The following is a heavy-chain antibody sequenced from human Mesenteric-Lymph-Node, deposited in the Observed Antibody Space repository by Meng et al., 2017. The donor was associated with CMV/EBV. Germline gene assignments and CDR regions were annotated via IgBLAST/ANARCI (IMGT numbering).Heavy chain of an antibody. J-gene: IGHJ4*02. D-gene: IGHD6-19*01. V-gene: IGHV3-53*01. CDR3: ARNNGSGWYLDY. CDR2: IYSGGNT. Sequence: GGSLRLSCAASGFTVSSNYMSWVRQAPGKGLEWVSVIYSGGNTYYADSVKGRFTISRDNSKNTLYLQMNSLRAEDTAVYYCARNNGSGWYLDYWGQGTLVTVSS. CDR1: GFTVSSNY.